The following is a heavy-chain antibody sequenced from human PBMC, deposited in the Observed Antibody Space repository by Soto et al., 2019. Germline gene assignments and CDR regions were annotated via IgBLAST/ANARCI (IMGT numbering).Heavy chain of an antibody. J-gene: IGHJ4*02. CDR1: GFIFSSYA. V-gene: IGHV3-23*01. Sequence: GGSLRLSCSASGFIFSSYAMSWVRQAPGKGLEWVSAISGSGGNTYYADSVKGRFTVSRDTSMSTLYLQMNSLRAEDTAVYYCVKDREYSSSPYYFDCWGQGILVTVSS. CDR3: VKDREYSSSPYYFDC. CDR2: ISGSGGNT. D-gene: IGHD6-6*01.